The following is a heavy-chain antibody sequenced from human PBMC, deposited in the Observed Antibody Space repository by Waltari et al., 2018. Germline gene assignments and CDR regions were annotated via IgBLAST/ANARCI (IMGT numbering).Heavy chain of an antibody. V-gene: IGHV5-51*01. CDR3: ARHLVPGIAAAYDY. CDR2: IYPGDSDT. CDR1: GCGLNSYG. Sequence: EVQLVQSGAEVKKPGESLKISCKGSGCGLNSYGVGWVGQMPGKGLEWMGIIYPGDSDTRYRPSFQGQVTISADKSISTAYLQWSSLKASDTAMYYCARHLVPGIAAAYDYWGQGTLVTVSS. J-gene: IGHJ4*02. D-gene: IGHD6-13*01.